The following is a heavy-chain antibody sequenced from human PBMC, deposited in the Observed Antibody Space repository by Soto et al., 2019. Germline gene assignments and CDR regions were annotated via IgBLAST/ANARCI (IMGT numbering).Heavy chain of an antibody. Sequence: GGSLRLSCAASGFTFSSYAMHWVRQAPGKGLEWVAVISYDGSNKYYADSVKGRFTISRDNSKNTLYLQMNSLRAEDTAVYYCARGVLWFGELSNWFDPWGQGTLVTVSS. J-gene: IGHJ5*02. CDR1: GFTFSSYA. D-gene: IGHD3-10*01. CDR3: ARGVLWFGELSNWFDP. V-gene: IGHV3-30-3*01. CDR2: ISYDGSNK.